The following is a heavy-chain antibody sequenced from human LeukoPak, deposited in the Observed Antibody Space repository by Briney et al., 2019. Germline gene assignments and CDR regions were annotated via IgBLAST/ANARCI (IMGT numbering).Heavy chain of an antibody. CDR1: GFTFSSYS. V-gene: IGHV3-21*01. J-gene: IGHJ4*02. CDR2: VSSSSSYI. CDR3: AREVLVLTDFDY. Sequence: GGSLRLSCAASGFTFSSYSMNWVRQAPGKGLEWVSSVSSSSSYIYYADSVKGLFTISRDNAKNSLYLQMNSLRAEDTAVYYCAREVLVLTDFDYWGQGTLVTVSS. D-gene: IGHD4/OR15-4a*01.